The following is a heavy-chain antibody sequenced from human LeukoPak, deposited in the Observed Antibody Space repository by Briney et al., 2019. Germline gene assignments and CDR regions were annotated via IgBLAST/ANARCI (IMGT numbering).Heavy chain of an antibody. D-gene: IGHD6-13*01. J-gene: IGHJ4*02. Sequence: SETLSLTCTVSGGSISSYYWSWIRQPPGKGLEWIGYIYYSGSTNYNPSLKSRVTISVDTSKNQFSLKLSSVTAADTAVYYCARDASGGAAAGKGWGTLDYWGQGTLVTVSS. CDR3: ARDASGGAAAGKGWGTLDY. V-gene: IGHV4-59*01. CDR2: IYYSGST. CDR1: GGSISSYY.